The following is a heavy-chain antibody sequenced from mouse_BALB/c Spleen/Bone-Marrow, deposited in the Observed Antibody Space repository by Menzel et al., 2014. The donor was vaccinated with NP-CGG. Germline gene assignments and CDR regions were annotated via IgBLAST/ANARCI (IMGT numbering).Heavy chain of an antibody. CDR2: ILPGSGST. CDR1: GYTFSRYW. J-gene: IGHJ3*01. Sequence: QVQLQQPGAELMKPGASVKISCKATGYTFSRYWIEWVKQRPGHGLEWIGEILPGSGSTNYNEKFKGKATFTADTSSNTAYMQLSSLTSEDSAVYYCARNYGNYVWLANWGQGPLVTVSA. V-gene: IGHV1-9*01. D-gene: IGHD2-1*01. CDR3: ARNYGNYVWLAN.